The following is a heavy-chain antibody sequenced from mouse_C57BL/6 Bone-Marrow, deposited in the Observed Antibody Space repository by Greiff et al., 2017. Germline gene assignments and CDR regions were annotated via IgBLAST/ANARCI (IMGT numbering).Heavy chain of an antibody. D-gene: IGHD2-1*01. J-gene: IGHJ1*03. V-gene: IGHV1-18*01. CDR2: INPNNGGT. CDR3: AREGIYYGNSYLYFDV. CDR1: GYTFTDYN. Sequence: VQLKESGPELVKPGASVKIPCKASGYTFTDYNMDWVKQSHGKSLEWIGDINPNNGGTIYNQKFKGKATLTVDKSSSTAYMELRSLTSEDTAVYYCAREGIYYGNSYLYFDVWGTGTTVTVSS.